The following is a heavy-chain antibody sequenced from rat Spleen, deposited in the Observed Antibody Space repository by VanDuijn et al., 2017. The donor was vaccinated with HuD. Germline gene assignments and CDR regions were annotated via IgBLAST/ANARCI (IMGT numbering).Heavy chain of an antibody. CDR3: ARLGMEAIGNWFTY. CDR1: GFTFSNYG. Sequence: EVQLVESGGGLVQPGRSLKLSCEASGFTFSNYGMAWVRQAPTKGLEWVATINYDATSTHYRDSVKGRFTISRYNAKSTLFLHMDSLGSEDPATYYCARLGMEAIGNWFTYWGQGTLVTVSS. D-gene: IGHD1-3*01. V-gene: IGHV5-29*01. CDR2: INYDATST. J-gene: IGHJ3*01.